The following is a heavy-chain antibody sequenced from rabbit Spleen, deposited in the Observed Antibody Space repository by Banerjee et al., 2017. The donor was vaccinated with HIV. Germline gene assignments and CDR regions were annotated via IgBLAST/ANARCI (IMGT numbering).Heavy chain of an antibody. CDR1: GFSFSSSDY. CDR3: ARWIGNNGDCESFKL. J-gene: IGHJ4*01. CDR2: INAITGRA. V-gene: IGHV1S40*01. Sequence: QSLEESGGGLVKPGGTLTLTCKASGFSFSSSDYMCWVRQAPGKGLEWIACINAITGRAVYASWAKGRFTVSKTSSTTVTLQMTSLTAADTATYFCARWIGNNGDCESFKLWGQGTLVTVS. D-gene: IGHD2-1*01.